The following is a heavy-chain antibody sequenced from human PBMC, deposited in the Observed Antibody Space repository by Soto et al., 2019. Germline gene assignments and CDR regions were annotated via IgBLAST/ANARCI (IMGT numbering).Heavy chain of an antibody. D-gene: IGHD6-19*01. Sequence: QVQLVQSGAEVKNPGASVRVSCTASRYTFPNYGLTWVRQAPGQGPEWLGWIRLHNGETHYAPNFRGRVTMTTDTSTSTAYMELSGLRSDDTAMYYCATSLGPSGWFDYWGQGNPVTVSS. V-gene: IGHV1-18*01. CDR1: RYTFPNYG. J-gene: IGHJ4*02. CDR3: ATSLGPSGWFDY. CDR2: IRLHNGET.